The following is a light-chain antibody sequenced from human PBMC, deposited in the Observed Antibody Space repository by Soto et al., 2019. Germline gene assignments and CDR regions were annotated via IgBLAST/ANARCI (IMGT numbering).Light chain of an antibody. CDR1: QSISTY. J-gene: IGKJ4*01. V-gene: IGKV1-39*01. CDR2: GAS. Sequence: DIPMTQSPYSLSASVGDRVTITCRASQSISTYLNWYHQRPGKAPELLIYGASSLQSGVPSRFSGSGSGTDFTLTISGLQPEDFANYYCQQSYTTPLTFGGGTKVEIK. CDR3: QQSYTTPLT.